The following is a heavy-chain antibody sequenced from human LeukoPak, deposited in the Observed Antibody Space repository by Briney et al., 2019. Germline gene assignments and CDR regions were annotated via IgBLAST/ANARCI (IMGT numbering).Heavy chain of an antibody. Sequence: SETLSLTCTVSGGSISSHYWGWIRQPPGKGLEWIGSVYESGSTHYNPSLKSRVTISVDTSKNQFSLKLSSVTAADTAVYYCARHHISGWLQSAFDIWGQGTMVTVSA. J-gene: IGHJ3*02. CDR2: VYESGST. CDR1: GGSISSHY. D-gene: IGHD5-24*01. CDR3: ARHHISGWLQSAFDI. V-gene: IGHV4-39*01.